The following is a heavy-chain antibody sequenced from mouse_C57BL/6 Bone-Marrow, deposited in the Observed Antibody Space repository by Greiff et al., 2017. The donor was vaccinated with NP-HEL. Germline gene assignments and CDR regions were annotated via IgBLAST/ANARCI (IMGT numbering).Heavy chain of an antibody. V-gene: IGHV14-3*01. J-gene: IGHJ3*01. D-gene: IGHD3-2*02. CDR1: GFNIKNTY. CDR3: ASTVTAQASFAY. CDR2: IDPANGNT. Sequence: EVQGVESVAELVRPGASVKLSCTASGFNIKNTYMHWVKQRPEQGLEWIGRIDPANGNTKYAPKFPGKATITADTSSNTASLQLISLTSEDTAIYYCASTVTAQASFAYCCQGTLVTVSA.